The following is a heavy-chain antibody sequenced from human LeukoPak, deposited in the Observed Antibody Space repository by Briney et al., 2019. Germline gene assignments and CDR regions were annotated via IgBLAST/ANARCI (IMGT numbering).Heavy chain of an antibody. CDR3: AKGPRIWGSYGDS. CDR1: GFKFDDYG. Sequence: PGRSLRLSCAASGFKFDDYGMHWVRQAPGKGLEWVSAISSNSVSILYADSVKGRFTISRDNDKNSLYLQMNSLRVDDTALYYCAKGPRIWGSYGDSWGQGTLVTVSS. J-gene: IGHJ4*02. D-gene: IGHD3-16*01. CDR2: ISSNSVSI. V-gene: IGHV3-9*01.